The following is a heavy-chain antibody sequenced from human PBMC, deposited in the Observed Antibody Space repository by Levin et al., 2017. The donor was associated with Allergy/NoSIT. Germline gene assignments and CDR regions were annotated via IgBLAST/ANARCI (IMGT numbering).Heavy chain of an antibody. Sequence: SVKVSCKASGGTFSSYAISWVRQAPGQGLEWMGGIIPIFGTANYAQKFQGRVTITADESTSTAYMDLSSLRSEDTAVYYCAGDGLGKYYDSSGYYGSWFDPWGQGTLVTVSS. D-gene: IGHD3-22*01. CDR3: AGDGLGKYYDSSGYYGSWFDP. J-gene: IGHJ5*02. CDR1: GGTFSSYA. V-gene: IGHV1-69*13. CDR2: IIPIFGTA.